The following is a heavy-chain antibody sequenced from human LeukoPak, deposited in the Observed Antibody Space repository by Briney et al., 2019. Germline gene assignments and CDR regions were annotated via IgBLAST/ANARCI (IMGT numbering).Heavy chain of an antibody. Sequence: SETLSLTCTVSGGSISSYYWSWIRQPPGKGLEWIGYIYYSGSTNYNPSLKSRVTISLGTSKNQFSLKLSSVTAADTAVYYCARGNFWVGLDYWGQGTLVTVSS. CDR1: GGSISSYY. V-gene: IGHV4-59*01. J-gene: IGHJ4*02. CDR2: IYYSGST. CDR3: ARGNFWVGLDY. D-gene: IGHD1-26*01.